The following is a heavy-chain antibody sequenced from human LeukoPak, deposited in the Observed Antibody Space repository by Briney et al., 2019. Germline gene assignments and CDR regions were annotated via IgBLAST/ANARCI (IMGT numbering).Heavy chain of an antibody. CDR2: IDNTGCT. D-gene: IGHD2/OR15-2a*01. Sequence: SQTLPLTCNVSSGSSRSGDYYWNWIRQHPGKGLEFIAKIDNTGCTYYNPSRMSRLTVSIATSKNQFSLRLSSVTATDTAMYYCARDHDSTNYQPRRHYFETWGRGNLVTVSS. V-gene: IGHV4-31*03. J-gene: IGHJ2*01. CDR3: ARDHDSTNYQPRRHYFET. CDR1: SGSSRSGDYY.